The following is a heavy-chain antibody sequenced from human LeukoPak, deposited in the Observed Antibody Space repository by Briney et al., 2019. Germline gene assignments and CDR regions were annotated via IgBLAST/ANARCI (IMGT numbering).Heavy chain of an antibody. CDR2: IYPGDSDA. Sequence: GESLKISCKGSGYSFASYWIGWVRQMPGKGLEWMGIIYPGDSDASYSPSFQGQVTISADKSISTSYLQWSNVKASDTAMYYCARVNTAVFDYWGQGTLVTVSS. CDR3: ARVNTAVFDY. J-gene: IGHJ4*02. D-gene: IGHD5-18*01. CDR1: GYSFASYW. V-gene: IGHV5-51*01.